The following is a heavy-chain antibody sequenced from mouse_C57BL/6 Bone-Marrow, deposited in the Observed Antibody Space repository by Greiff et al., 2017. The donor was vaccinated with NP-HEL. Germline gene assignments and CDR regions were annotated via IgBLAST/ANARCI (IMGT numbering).Heavy chain of an antibody. CDR1: GYTFTSYG. Sequence: QVQLKESGAELARPGASVKLSCKASGYTFTSYGISWVKQRTGQGLEWIGESYPRSGNHYYNEKFKGKATLTADKSASTAYMELRSLTSEDSAVYVCARRGLRRGSWFAYWGQGTLVTVSA. D-gene: IGHD2-4*01. J-gene: IGHJ3*01. V-gene: IGHV1-81*01. CDR2: SYPRSGNH. CDR3: ARRGLRRGSWFAY.